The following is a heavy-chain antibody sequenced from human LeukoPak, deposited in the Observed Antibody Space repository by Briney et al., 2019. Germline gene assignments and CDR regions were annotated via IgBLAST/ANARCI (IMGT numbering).Heavy chain of an antibody. CDR3: ARVYYSNSYDYWYFDL. CDR2: IYYSGST. Sequence: ASETLSLTCTVSGGSIRSYYWSWIRQPPGKGLEWIAYIYYSGSTNYNPSLKSRVTISVDTSKNQFSLKLSSVTAADTAVYYCARVYYSNSYDYWYFDLWGRGTLVTVSS. J-gene: IGHJ2*01. CDR1: GGSIRSYY. V-gene: IGHV4-59*01. D-gene: IGHD6-13*01.